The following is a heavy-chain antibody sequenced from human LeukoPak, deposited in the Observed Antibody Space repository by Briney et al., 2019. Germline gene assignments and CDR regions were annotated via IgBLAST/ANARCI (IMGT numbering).Heavy chain of an antibody. Sequence: ASVKFSCKASGYNFTSYDINWVRRAPGQGLEWMGWMNPNKNITGYAQKFQGRVTLTRNTSMSTAYMELSSLTSEDTAVYYCARGNTGSYLPYPDYWGQGTLVTVSS. D-gene: IGHD1-26*01. J-gene: IGHJ4*02. CDR1: GYNFTSYD. CDR2: MNPNKNIT. V-gene: IGHV1-8*01. CDR3: ARGNTGSYLPYPDY.